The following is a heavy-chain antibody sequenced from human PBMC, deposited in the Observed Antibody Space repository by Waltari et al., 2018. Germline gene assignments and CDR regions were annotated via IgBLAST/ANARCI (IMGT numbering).Heavy chain of an antibody. CDR1: GGSFSGYY. CDR2: INHGGST. D-gene: IGHD2-21*01. Sequence: QVQLQQWGAGLLKPSETLSLTCAVYGGSFSGYYWSWIRQPPGKGLEWIGEINHGGSTNFHPPRKCRGTISVDTSKNQFSLKLSSVTAADTAVYYCATCGGDCYAGGYYYYYMDVWGKGTTVTVSS. J-gene: IGHJ6*03. V-gene: IGHV4-34*01. CDR3: ATCGGDCYAGGYYYYYMDV.